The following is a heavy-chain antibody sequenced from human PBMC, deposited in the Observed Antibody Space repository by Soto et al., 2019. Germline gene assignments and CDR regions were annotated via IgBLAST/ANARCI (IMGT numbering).Heavy chain of an antibody. V-gene: IGHV1-18*01. CDR3: ARGYDFWSGYYHWFDP. Sequence: ASVKVSSKASGYTFTSYGISWVRQAPGQGLEWMGWISAYNGNTNYAQKLQGRVTMTTDTSTSTAYMELRSLRSDDTAVYYCARGYDFWSGYYHWFDPWGQGTLVTSPQ. CDR1: GYTFTSYG. CDR2: ISAYNGNT. J-gene: IGHJ5*02. D-gene: IGHD3-3*01.